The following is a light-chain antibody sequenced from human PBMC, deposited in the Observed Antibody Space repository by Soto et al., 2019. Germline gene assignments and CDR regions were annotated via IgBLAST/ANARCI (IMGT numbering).Light chain of an antibody. CDR1: SSDVGSYNL. CDR3: CSYAGSSTSPYV. J-gene: IGLJ1*01. V-gene: IGLV2-23*02. Sequence: QSALTQPASVSGSPGQSITISCTGTSSDVGSYNLVSWYQQHPGKAPKLMIYEVSKRPSGVSNRFSGSKSGNTASLTISGLQAEDEADYYCCSYAGSSTSPYVXGTGTKLTVL. CDR2: EVS.